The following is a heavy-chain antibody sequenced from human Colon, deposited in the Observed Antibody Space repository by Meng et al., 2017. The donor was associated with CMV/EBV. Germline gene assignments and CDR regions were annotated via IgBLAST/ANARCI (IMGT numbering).Heavy chain of an antibody. CDR3: ARAENLYDSSGPIDS. Sequence: GGSLRLSCKASGFIFSNFAMYWVRQAPGKGLEWVTVIWYDGSKQYYADFVRSPFTISRDNSNNTLYLQMNILRAEDTALYYCARAENLYDSSGPIDSWGQGTMVTVSS. D-gene: IGHD6-19*01. J-gene: IGHJ4*02. CDR2: IWYDGSKQ. CDR1: GFIFSNFA. V-gene: IGHV3-33*01.